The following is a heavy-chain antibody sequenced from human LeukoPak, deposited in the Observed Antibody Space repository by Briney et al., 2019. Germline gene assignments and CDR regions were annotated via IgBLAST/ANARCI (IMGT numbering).Heavy chain of an antibody. CDR3: ARDFLDYDFWSGFPD. Sequence: GGSLRLSCVVSGFTFNNYSMNWVRQAPGKSLEWVSSISSSGAYIYYADSVKGRFTISRDNAKNSLYLQMKSLRAEDTAVYYCARDFLDYDFWSGFPDWGQGARVTVSS. D-gene: IGHD3-3*01. CDR1: GFTFNNYS. CDR2: ISSSGAYI. J-gene: IGHJ4*02. V-gene: IGHV3-21*01.